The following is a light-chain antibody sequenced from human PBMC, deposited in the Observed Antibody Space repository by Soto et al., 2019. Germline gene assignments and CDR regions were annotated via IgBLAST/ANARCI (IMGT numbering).Light chain of an antibody. CDR1: QSLVHSNGYNY. J-gene: IGKJ5*01. CDR2: LGS. CDR3: MQALQTPT. V-gene: IGKV2-28*01. Sequence: DIVMTQSPLSLPVTPGEPASISCRSSQSLVHSNGYNYLDWYLQKPGQSPQLLIYLGSNRASGVPDRFSGSGSDTDFTLKISRVEAEDVGVYYCMQALQTPTFGQGTRLEIK.